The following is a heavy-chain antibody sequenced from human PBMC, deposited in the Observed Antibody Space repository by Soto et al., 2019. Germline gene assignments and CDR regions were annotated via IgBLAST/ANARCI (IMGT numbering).Heavy chain of an antibody. CDR3: ARAVAGTSAYYYHFYYMDV. J-gene: IGHJ6*03. V-gene: IGHV3-11*01. CDR2: ISSSGSTI. CDR1: GFTFSDYY. Sequence: QVQLVESGGGLVKPGGSLRLSCAASGFTFSDYYMSWIRQASGKGLEWVSYISSSGSTIYYADSVKGRFTISRDNAKNSLYLQMNSLRAEDTAVYYCARAVAGTSAYYYHFYYMDVWGKGTTVTVSS. D-gene: IGHD6-19*01.